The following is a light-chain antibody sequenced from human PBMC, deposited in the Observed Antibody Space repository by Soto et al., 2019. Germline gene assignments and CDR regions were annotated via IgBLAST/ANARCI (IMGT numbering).Light chain of an antibody. CDR1: QGIATG. Sequence: IQLTQSPSSLSASIRDTVSITCRASQGIATGLAWYQQKPGPPPRLLIYGASILQSGVPYRFSGSGSGTEFTLTISSLQADDFAVYYCQQYNSYPHTFGEGTTGDIK. CDR3: QQYNSYPHT. J-gene: IGKJ4*02. V-gene: IGKV1-13*02. CDR2: GAS.